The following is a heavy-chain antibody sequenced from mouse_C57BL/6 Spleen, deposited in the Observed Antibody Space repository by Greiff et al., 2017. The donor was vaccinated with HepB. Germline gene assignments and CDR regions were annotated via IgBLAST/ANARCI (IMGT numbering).Heavy chain of an antibody. J-gene: IGHJ4*01. Sequence: DVQLQESGGGLVKPGGSLKLSCAASGFTFSDYGMHWVRQAPEKGLEWVAYISSGSSTIYYADTVKGRVTISRDNAKNTLFLQMTSLRSEDTAMYYCARGYYGSSGYYAMDYWGQGTSVTVSS. CDR1: GFTFSDYG. V-gene: IGHV5-17*01. CDR2: ISSGSSTI. CDR3: ARGYYGSSGYYAMDY. D-gene: IGHD1-1*01.